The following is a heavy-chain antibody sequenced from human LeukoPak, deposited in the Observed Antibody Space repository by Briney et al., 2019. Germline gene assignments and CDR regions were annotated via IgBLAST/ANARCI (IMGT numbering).Heavy chain of an antibody. J-gene: IGHJ6*02. V-gene: IGHV4-59*08. Sequence: SETLSLTGTVSGGSISSYYWSWIRQPPGKGLEWIGYIYYSGSTNYNPSLKSRVTISVDTSKNQFSLKLSSVTAADTAGYYCARPNYYYGTDVWGQGTTVTVSS. CDR3: ARPNYYYGTDV. CDR1: GGSISSYY. CDR2: IYYSGST.